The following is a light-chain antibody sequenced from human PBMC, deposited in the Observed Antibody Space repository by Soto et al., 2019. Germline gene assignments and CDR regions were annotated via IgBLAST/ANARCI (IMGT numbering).Light chain of an antibody. Sequence: DIQITQSPSTLSASVGDRVTITCRASQSISSWLAWYQQKPGKAPKILIYKASSLESGVPSRFSGSGSGTEFTLTISSLQPDDFATYYCQQYNSYSTFGQGTKVDIK. J-gene: IGKJ1*01. CDR2: KAS. CDR3: QQYNSYST. CDR1: QSISSW. V-gene: IGKV1-5*03.